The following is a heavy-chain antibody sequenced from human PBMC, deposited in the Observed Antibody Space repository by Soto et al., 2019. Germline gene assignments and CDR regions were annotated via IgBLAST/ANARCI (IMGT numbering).Heavy chain of an antibody. D-gene: IGHD6-19*01. V-gene: IGHV3-15*07. CDR2: IKSISDGETT. CDR3: TRRLAVAGTYYFDY. CDR1: GFTFSHAW. J-gene: IGHJ4*02. Sequence: LLVESGGGFVQPGGSLRPSCVASGFTFSHAWMDWVRQAPGKGLEWVGRIKSISDGETTNYAASVAGRFTISRDDSKNTLCLHVNSMKTEDTGVYYCTRRLAVAGTYYFDYWGQGTRVTVSS.